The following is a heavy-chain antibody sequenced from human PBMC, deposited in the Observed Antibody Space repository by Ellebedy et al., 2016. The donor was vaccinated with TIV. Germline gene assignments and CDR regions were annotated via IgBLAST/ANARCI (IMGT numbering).Heavy chain of an antibody. CDR1: GGSISSSSYY. Sequence: MPSETLSLTCTVSGGSISSSSYYWGWIRQPPGKGLEWIGSIYYSGSTYYNPSLKSRVTISVDTSKNQFSLKLSSVTAADTAVYYCARPIGYCSGGSCYSNWFDPWGQGTLVTVSS. CDR3: ARPIGYCSGGSCYSNWFDP. D-gene: IGHD2-15*01. V-gene: IGHV4-39*01. J-gene: IGHJ5*02. CDR2: IYYSGST.